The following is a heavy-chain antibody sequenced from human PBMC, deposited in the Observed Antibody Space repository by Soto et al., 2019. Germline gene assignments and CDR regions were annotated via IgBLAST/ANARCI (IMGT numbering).Heavy chain of an antibody. CDR3: ATTEYSSSSGPPRYDAFDI. CDR2: ISSSGSTI. J-gene: IGHJ3*02. Sequence: GGSLRLSCAASGFTFSDYYMSWIRQAPGKGLEWVSYISSSGSTIYYADSVKGRFTISRDNAKNSLYLQMNSLRAEDTAVYYCATTEYSSSSGPPRYDAFDIWGQVTMVTVSS. CDR1: GFTFSDYY. V-gene: IGHV3-11*01. D-gene: IGHD6-6*01.